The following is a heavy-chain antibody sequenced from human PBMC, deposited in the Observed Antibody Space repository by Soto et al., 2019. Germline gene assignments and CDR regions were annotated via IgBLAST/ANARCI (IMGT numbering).Heavy chain of an antibody. V-gene: IGHV1-2*04. D-gene: IGHD1-1*01. CDR1: GYTFTGYY. Sequence: QVQLVQSGAEVKKPGASVKVSCKASGYTFTGYYMHWVRQAPGQGLEWMGWINPNSGGTNYAQKFQGWVTMTRDTSISPAYVELSRLRSDDTAVYYCARIAQLGPGHYGMDVWGQGTTVTVSS. CDR3: ARIAQLGPGHYGMDV. CDR2: INPNSGGT. J-gene: IGHJ6*02.